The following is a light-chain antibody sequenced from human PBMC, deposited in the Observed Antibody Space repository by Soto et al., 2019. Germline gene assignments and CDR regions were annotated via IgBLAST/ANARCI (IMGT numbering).Light chain of an antibody. J-gene: IGKJ1*01. Sequence: EIVWTQSPGTLSFSPGETATLSCRASQTVNSDYLAWFQQRPGQAPRPLIFATSRRATDIPDRFSGSGSGTDFTPAIRRLEPEDFAVYYCHQFGYSPRTFGQGTKVDIK. CDR3: HQFGYSPRT. CDR2: ATS. CDR1: QTVNSDY. V-gene: IGKV3-20*01.